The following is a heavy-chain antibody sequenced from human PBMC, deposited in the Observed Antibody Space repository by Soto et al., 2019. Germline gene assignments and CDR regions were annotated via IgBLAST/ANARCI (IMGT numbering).Heavy chain of an antibody. CDR1: GFPFSSYW. CDR2: IKSDGSST. V-gene: IGHV3-74*01. D-gene: IGHD3-22*01. CDR3: SSFYDQDHAFDM. J-gene: IGHJ3*02. Sequence: EVQLVESGGGLGQPGGSLRLSCAASGFPFSSYWMHWVRQGPGKGLAWVSRIKSDGSSTYYADSVKGRFTISRDNAKNTLYLQMNSLRAEDTAVYHCSSFYDQDHAFDMWGQGTIVTVSS.